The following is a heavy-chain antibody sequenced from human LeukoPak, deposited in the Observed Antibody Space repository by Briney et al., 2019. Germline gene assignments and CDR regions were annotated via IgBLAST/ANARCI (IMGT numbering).Heavy chain of an antibody. V-gene: IGHV3-30*18. Sequence: GGSLRLSCAASGFTFSSYGMHWVRQAPGKGLEWVAVISYDGSNKHYADSVKGRFTISRDNSKNTLYLQMNSLRAEDTAVYYCAKGEYYYDSSGSDYWDQGTLVTVSS. CDR1: GFTFSSYG. J-gene: IGHJ4*02. D-gene: IGHD3-22*01. CDR3: AKGEYYYDSSGSDY. CDR2: ISYDGSNK.